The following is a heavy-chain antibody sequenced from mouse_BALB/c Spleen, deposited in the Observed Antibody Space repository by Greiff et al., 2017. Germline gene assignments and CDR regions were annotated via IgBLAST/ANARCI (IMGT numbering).Heavy chain of an antibody. J-gene: IGHJ4*01. CDR1: GFTFSSYG. V-gene: IGHV5-6*01. CDR3: ARHYDGSSYDAMDY. CDR2: ISSGGSYT. Sequence: EVKLVESGGDLVKPGGSLKLSCAASGFTFSSYGMSWVRQTPDKRLEWVATISSGGSYTYYPDSVKGRFTISRDNAKNTLYLQMSSLKSEDTAMYYCARHYDGSSYDAMDYWGQGTSVTVSS. D-gene: IGHD1-1*01.